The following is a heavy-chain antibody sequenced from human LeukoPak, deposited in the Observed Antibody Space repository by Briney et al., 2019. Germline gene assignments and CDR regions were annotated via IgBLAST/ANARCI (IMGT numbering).Heavy chain of an antibody. V-gene: IGHV5-51*01. Sequence: PGESLKISCQGSGHSFTNSWIAWVRQKPGKGLEWMGLIYPDDSDTRYSPSFQGQVTISADKSISVAYLQWNGLKASDTAMYYCARSAGDCSNGVCYSYNWFDPWGQGTLVTVSS. J-gene: IGHJ5*02. D-gene: IGHD2-8*01. CDR3: ARSAGDCSNGVCYSYNWFDP. CDR1: GHSFTNSW. CDR2: IYPDDSDT.